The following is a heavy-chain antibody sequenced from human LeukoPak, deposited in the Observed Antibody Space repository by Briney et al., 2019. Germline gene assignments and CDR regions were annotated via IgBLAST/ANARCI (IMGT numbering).Heavy chain of an antibody. CDR3: ARGVRYCSSTSCPYVYYFGY. V-gene: IGHV4-4*07. CDR2: IHTSGST. Sequence: PSETLSLTCTVSGGSVSSYYWSWIRQPAGKGLEWIGRIHTSGSTNYNPSLKSRVTMSVDTSKNQFSLKLSSVTAADTAVYYCARGVRYCSSTSCPYVYYFGYWGQGTLVTVSS. J-gene: IGHJ4*02. CDR1: GGSVSSYY. D-gene: IGHD2-2*01.